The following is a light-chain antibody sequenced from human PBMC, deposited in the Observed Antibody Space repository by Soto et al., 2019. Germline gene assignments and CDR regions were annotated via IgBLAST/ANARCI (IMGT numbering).Light chain of an antibody. J-gene: IGKJ1*01. CDR2: DAS. CDR1: QSVSNY. Sequence: EIVLTQSPATLSLSPGERAKLYCWASQSVSNYFVWYQQKPGQAPRLLIYDASKRATGIPARFSGSGSGTDFNLTISSLETEDFAVYYCQQRSIWPWTFGQGTKVDIK. CDR3: QQRSIWPWT. V-gene: IGKV3-11*01.